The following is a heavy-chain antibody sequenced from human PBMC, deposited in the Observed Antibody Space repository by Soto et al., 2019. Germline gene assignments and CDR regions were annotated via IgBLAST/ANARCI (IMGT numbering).Heavy chain of an antibody. V-gene: IGHV3-30-3*01. J-gene: IGHJ6*02. CDR1: GFTFSSYA. CDR3: ARGTGTPTYYYYGMDV. Sequence: GGSLRLSCAASGFTFSSYAMHWVRQAPGKGLEWVAVISYDGSNKYYADSVKGRFTISRDNSKNTLYLQMNSLRAEDTAVYYCARGTGTPTYYYYGMDVWGQGTTVTVSS. CDR2: ISYDGSNK. D-gene: IGHD1-7*01.